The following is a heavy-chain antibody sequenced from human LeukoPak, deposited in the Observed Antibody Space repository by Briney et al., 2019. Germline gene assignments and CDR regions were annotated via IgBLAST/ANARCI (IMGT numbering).Heavy chain of an antibody. J-gene: IGHJ5*02. CDR1: GGTFSSYA. D-gene: IGHD2-2*02. V-gene: IGHV1-69*05. Sequence: SVKVSCKASGGTFSSYAISWVRQAPGQGLEWMRGIIPIFGTANYAQKFQGRVTITTDESTSTAYMELSRLRPDDTAVYYCARGGGDTPFDPWGQGTLVTVSS. CDR2: IIPIFGTA. CDR3: ARGGGDTPFDP.